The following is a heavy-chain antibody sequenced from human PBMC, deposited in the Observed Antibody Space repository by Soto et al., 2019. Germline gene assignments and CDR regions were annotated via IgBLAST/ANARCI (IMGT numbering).Heavy chain of an antibody. D-gene: IGHD3-16*01. J-gene: IGHJ4*02. CDR3: TTAPCGSYVLGSYGGKY. CDR2: IKSPIDGGAT. V-gene: IGHV3-15*07. Sequence: EVQLVESGGGLVKPGGSLRLSCTASGFTFSNAWMNWVRQAPGEGLEWVGRIKSPIDGGATDYAPSVRGRLIISRDDSSSTLYLQMNSLRTEDTAVYYCTTAPCGSYVLGSYGGKYWATGTLVTVSS. CDR1: GFTFSNAW.